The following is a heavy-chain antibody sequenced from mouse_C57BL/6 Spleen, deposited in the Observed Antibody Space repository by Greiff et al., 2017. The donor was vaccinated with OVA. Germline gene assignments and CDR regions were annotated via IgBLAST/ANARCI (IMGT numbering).Heavy chain of an antibody. CDR3: VREGGADYGSRGHYFDY. CDR1: GFSFNTYA. J-gene: IGHJ2*01. V-gene: IGHV10-1*01. CDR2: IRSKSNNYAT. D-gene: IGHD1-1*01. Sequence: EVQGVESGGGLVQPKGSLKLSCAASGFSFNTYAMNWVRQAPGKGLEWVARIRSKSNNYATYYADSVKDRFTISRDDSESMLYLQMNNLKTEDTAMYYCVREGGADYGSRGHYFDYWGQGTTLTVSS.